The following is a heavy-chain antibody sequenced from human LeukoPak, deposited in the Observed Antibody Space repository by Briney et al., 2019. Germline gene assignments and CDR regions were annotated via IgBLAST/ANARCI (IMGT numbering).Heavy chain of an antibody. J-gene: IGHJ4*02. CDR1: GYTFTSYG. D-gene: IGHD6-13*01. Sequence: ASVKVSCKASGYTFTSYGISWVRQAPGQGLEWMGWINPNSGGTNYAQKFQGRVTMTRDTSISTAYMELSRLRSDDTAVYYCARGDRIAAPFGYWGQGTLVTVSS. CDR2: INPNSGGT. CDR3: ARGDRIAAPFGY. V-gene: IGHV1-2*02.